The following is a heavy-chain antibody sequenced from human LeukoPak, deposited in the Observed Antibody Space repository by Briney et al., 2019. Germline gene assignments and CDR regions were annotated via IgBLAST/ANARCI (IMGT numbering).Heavy chain of an antibody. V-gene: IGHV4-34*01. CDR3: AGGESRVDAFDI. J-gene: IGHJ3*02. CDR2: INHSGST. CDR1: GGSFSGYY. Sequence: PSETLSLTCAVYGGSFSGYYWSWIRQPPGKGLEWIGEINHSGSTNYNPSHKSRVTISVDTSKNQFSLKLSSVTAADTAVYYCAGGESRVDAFDIWGQGTMVTVSS.